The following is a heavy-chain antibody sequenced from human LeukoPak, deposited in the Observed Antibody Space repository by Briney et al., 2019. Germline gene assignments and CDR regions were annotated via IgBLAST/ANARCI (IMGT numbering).Heavy chain of an antibody. J-gene: IGHJ5*02. CDR2: ISYDGSNK. Sequence: GRSLRLSCAASGFTFSSYGMHWVRQAPGKGLEWVAVISYDGSNKYYADSVKGRFTISRDNSKNTLYLQMNSLRAEDTAVYCCAKSGLVTDARRNNWFDPWGQGTLVTVSS. D-gene: IGHD3/OR15-3a*01. V-gene: IGHV3-30*18. CDR1: GFTFSSYG. CDR3: AKSGLVTDARRNNWFDP.